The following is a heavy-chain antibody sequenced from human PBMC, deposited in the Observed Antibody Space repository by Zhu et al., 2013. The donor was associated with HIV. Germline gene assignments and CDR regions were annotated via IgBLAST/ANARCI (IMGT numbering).Heavy chain of an antibody. CDR1: GSTFSSYA. D-gene: IGHD6-6*01. CDR3: ARAEYSSSFYYMDV. V-gene: IGHV1-69*01. Sequence: QVQLVQSGPEVKXPGSSVKVSCKSSGSTFSSYAFSWVRQAPGQGLEWMGDVVPVLGTDNYSPRFRGRVTITADETTRTAYMELRNLICDDTAVYYCARAEYSSSFYYMDVWGKGTTVTVSS. CDR2: VVPVLGTD. J-gene: IGHJ6*03.